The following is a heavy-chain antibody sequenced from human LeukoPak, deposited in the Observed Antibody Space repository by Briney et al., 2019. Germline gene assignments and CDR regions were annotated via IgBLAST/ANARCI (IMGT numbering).Heavy chain of an antibody. V-gene: IGHV1-8*01. D-gene: IGHD4-17*01. CDR1: GYTFTSYD. CDR3: ARAQEVDYDDSDAFDI. CDR2: MNPNSGNT. J-gene: IGHJ3*02. Sequence: ASVKVSCKASGYTFTSYDINWVRQATGQGLEWMGWMNPNSGNTGYAQKFQGRVTMTRSTSRSTAYMELSILRSEDTAVYYCARAQEVDYDDSDAFDIWGQGTMVTVSS.